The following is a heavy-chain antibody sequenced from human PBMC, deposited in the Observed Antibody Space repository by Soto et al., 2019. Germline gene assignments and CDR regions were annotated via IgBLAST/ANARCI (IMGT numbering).Heavy chain of an antibody. J-gene: IGHJ6*02. CDR3: ARMCSLTTFSWSDYYYGMDV. D-gene: IGHD3-16*01. CDR2: ISSRTNYM. Sequence: EVQLVESGGGLVKPGGSLRLSCAASGFTFSSYSMNWVRQAPGKGLEWVSSISSRTNYMYYADSVKGRFTISRDDAKNSLYMQMNSLRAEDTAVYYCARMCSLTTFSWSDYYYGMDVWGQGTTVTVSS. CDR1: GFTFSSYS. V-gene: IGHV3-21*01.